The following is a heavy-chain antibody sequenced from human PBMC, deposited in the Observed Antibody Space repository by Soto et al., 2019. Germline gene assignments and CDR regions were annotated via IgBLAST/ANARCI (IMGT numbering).Heavy chain of an antibody. V-gene: IGHV1-69*06. Sequence: QVQLVQSGAEVKKPGSSVKVSCQASGDTFTTNSLNWVRQAPGQGLEWMGGIIPVVGTTKYAQKYQDRVTIAGDKSTNTAYMELSSLRSDDAAVYYCARCLLYATTYFEYWGQGTPVTVSS. J-gene: IGHJ4*02. CDR3: ARCLLYATTYFEY. CDR1: GDTFTTNS. CDR2: IIPVVGTT. D-gene: IGHD2-8*01.